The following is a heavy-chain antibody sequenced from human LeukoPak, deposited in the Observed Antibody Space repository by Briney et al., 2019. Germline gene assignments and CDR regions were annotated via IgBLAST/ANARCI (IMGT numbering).Heavy chain of an antibody. CDR1: GYTFTSYD. D-gene: IGHD2/OR15-2a*01. CDR3: ATSRPGNYFPNY. J-gene: IGHJ4*02. CDR2: MNPNSGNT. V-gene: IGHV1-8*03. Sequence: GASVKVSCKASGYTFTSYDINWVRKPTGQGLEWMGWMNPNSGNTGYAQKFQGRVTITRNTSISTAYMELSSLRSEDTAVYYCATSRPGNYFPNYWGQGTLVTASS.